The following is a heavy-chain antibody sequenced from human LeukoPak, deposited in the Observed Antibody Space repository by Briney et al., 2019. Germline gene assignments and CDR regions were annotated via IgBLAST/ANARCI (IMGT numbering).Heavy chain of an antibody. CDR2: IGGYNGKT. J-gene: IGHJ3*02. Sequence: ASVKVSCQASGYIFTNYAMNWVRQAPGQGLEWLGWIGGYNGKTNYAQRFQGRVTMTTDISTSTAYMELRSLRSDDTAVYYCARDNQRGYSYGYELGAAAALPRYSGSNDAFDIWGQGTMVTVSS. CDR1: GYIFTNYA. V-gene: IGHV1-18*01. CDR3: ARDNQRGYSYGYELGAAAALPRYSGSNDAFDI. D-gene: IGHD5-18*01.